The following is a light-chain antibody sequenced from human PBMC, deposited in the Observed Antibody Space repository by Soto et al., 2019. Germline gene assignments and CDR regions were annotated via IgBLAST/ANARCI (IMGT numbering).Light chain of an antibody. V-gene: IGKV1-8*01. CDR2: AAS. Sequence: ASGMTQSASSLYASTGDRVTITCLASQGISSYLAWYQQKPGKAPKLLIYAASTLQSGVPSRFSGSGSGTDFTFTISSLQPDDFASYYCQQYKSYPWTFGQGTKVDIK. CDR1: QGISSY. CDR3: QQYKSYPWT. J-gene: IGKJ1*01.